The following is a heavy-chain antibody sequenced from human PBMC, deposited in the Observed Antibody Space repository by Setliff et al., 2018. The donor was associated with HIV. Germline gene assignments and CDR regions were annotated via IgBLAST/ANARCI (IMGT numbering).Heavy chain of an antibody. CDR1: GFTFSRYW. CDR2: IKQDGSEK. Sequence: GGPLRLSCTASGFTFSRYWMSWVRQAPGKGLEWVANIKQDGSEKYYVDSVKGRFTISRDNAKNSLSLQMNSLRAEDTAVYYCLRERNFWSRSPGWGQGTLVTVSS. CDR3: LRERNFWSRSPG. D-gene: IGHD3-3*01. J-gene: IGHJ4*02. V-gene: IGHV3-7*04.